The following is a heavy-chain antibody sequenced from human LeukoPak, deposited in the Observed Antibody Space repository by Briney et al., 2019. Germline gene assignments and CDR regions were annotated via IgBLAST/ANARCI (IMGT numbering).Heavy chain of an antibody. CDR1: LHLYSFG. Sequence: ASVKVPLQGFWLHLYSFGFSWVRQAPGQGLEWMGWINTYNKNTNYAEKFQGRIAMTTDTSTSTAYMELRSLRSDDTAVYYCARDLLYSTDPGGYFQHWGQGTLVTVSS. V-gene: IGHV1-18*01. D-gene: IGHD4-11*01. J-gene: IGHJ1*01. CDR2: INTYNKNT. CDR3: ARDLLYSTDPGGYFQH.